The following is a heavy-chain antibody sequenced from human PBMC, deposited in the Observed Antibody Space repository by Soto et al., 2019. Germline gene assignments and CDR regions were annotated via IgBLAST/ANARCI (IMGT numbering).Heavy chain of an antibody. CDR1: GGSISSYY. CDR2: IYYSGST. D-gene: IGHD3-3*01. V-gene: IGHV4-59*01. Sequence: SETLSLTCTVSGGSISSYYWSWIRQPPGKGLEWIGYIYYSGSTNYNPSLKSRVTISVDTSKNQFSLKLSSVTAADTAVYYCATALTEPTIFGVVTRFDPWGQGTLVTVSS. CDR3: ATALTEPTIFGVVTRFDP. J-gene: IGHJ5*02.